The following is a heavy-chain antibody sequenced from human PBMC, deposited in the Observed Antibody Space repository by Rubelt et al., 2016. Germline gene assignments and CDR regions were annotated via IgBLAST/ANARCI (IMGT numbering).Heavy chain of an antibody. CDR1: GYTFTRNG. D-gene: IGHD3-9*01. CDR2: ISAYNGNT. Sequence: QVQLVQSGAEVKKPGASVKVSCKASGYTFTRNGISWVRQAPGQGLEWMGWISAYNGNTNYAQKLQGRVTMTTDTSTSTAYMERRSRGSDDTAVYYCARDSVSLTGHPAEDYWGQGTLVTVSS. J-gene: IGHJ4*02. V-gene: IGHV1-18*01. CDR3: ARDSVSLTGHPAEDY.